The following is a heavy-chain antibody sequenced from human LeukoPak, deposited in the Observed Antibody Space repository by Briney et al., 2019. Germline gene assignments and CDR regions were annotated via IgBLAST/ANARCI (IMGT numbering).Heavy chain of an antibody. D-gene: IGHD3-16*02. V-gene: IGHV3-23*01. CDR2: ISGSGGST. CDR3: AKDRVITFGGVIVPVDY. J-gene: IGHJ4*02. CDR1: GFTFSSYA. Sequence: PGGSLRLSCAASGFTFSSYAMSWVRQAPGKGLEWVSAISGSGGSTYYADSVKGRFTISRDNSKNTLYLQMNSLRAEDTAVYYCAKDRVITFGGVIVPVDYWGQGTLVTVSS.